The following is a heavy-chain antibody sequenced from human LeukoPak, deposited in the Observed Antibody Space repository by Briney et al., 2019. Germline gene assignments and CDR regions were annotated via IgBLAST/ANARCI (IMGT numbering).Heavy chain of an antibody. Sequence: ASVKVSCKASGYTFTSYGISWVRQAPGQGLEWMGWISAYNGNTNYAQKLQGRVTMTTDTSTSTAYIELRSLRSDDTAVYYCARVDSSNWYEYRGYFDYWGQGTLVTVSS. V-gene: IGHV1-18*01. CDR3: ARVDSSNWYEYRGYFDY. J-gene: IGHJ4*02. CDR1: GYTFTSYG. CDR2: ISAYNGNT. D-gene: IGHD6-13*01.